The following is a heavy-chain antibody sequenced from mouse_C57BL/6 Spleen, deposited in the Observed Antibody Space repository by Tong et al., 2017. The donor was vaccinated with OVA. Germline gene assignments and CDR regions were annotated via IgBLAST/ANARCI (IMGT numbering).Heavy chain of an antibody. J-gene: IGHJ4*01. V-gene: IGHV2-4-1*01. CDR1: GFSLTSYG. CDR3: ARMYGKDAMDY. Sequence: VQLQESGPGLVQPSQSLSITCTVSGFSLTSYGVHWVRQSPGKGLEWLGVIWSGGSTDYNAAFISRLSISKDNSKSKVIFKMNSLQADDTAIYYCARMYGKDAMDYWGQGTSVTVSS. D-gene: IGHD2-10*02. CDR2: IWSGGST.